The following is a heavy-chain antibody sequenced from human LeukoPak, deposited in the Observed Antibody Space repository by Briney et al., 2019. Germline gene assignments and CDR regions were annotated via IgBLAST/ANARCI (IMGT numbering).Heavy chain of an antibody. D-gene: IGHD3-22*01. CDR2: ISYDGSNK. CDR1: GFTFSSYG. CDR3: ATGAWFTMIVPISKIFDY. Sequence: PGGSLRLSCAASGFTFSSYGMHWVRQAPGKGLEWVAVISYDGSNKYYADSVKGRFTISRDNSKNTLYLQMNSLRAEDTAVYYCATGAWFTMIVPISKIFDYWGQGTLVTVSS. V-gene: IGHV3-30*03. J-gene: IGHJ4*02.